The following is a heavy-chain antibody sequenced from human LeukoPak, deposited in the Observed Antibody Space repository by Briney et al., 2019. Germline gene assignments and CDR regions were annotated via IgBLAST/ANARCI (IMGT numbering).Heavy chain of an antibody. Sequence: SETLSLACGVSGGSISSTNWWTWVRQPPGEGLEWIGEVHLSGRTNYNPSLESRVTISVDMSENHISLKLTSVTAADTAVYYCAREGGPYRPLDYSGQGTLVTVSS. V-gene: IGHV4-4*02. CDR3: AREGGPYRPLDY. J-gene: IGHJ4*02. CDR2: VHLSGRT. CDR1: GGSISSTNW.